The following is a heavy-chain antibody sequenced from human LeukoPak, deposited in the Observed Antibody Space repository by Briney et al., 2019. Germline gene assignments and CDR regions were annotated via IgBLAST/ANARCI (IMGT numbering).Heavy chain of an antibody. Sequence: SETLSLTCSVSGGSISSYYWSWIRQPPGKGLEWIGYIYYSGSTNYNPSLKSRVTISVDTSKNQFSLKLSSVTAADTAVYYCARVSGVLRFGDYYYGMDVWGQGTTVTVSS. D-gene: IGHD3-3*01. J-gene: IGHJ6*02. CDR1: GGSISSYY. V-gene: IGHV4-59*01. CDR3: ARVSGVLRFGDYYYGMDV. CDR2: IYYSGST.